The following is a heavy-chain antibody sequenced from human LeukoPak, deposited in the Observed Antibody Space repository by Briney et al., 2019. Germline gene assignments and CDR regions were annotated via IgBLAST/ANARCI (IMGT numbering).Heavy chain of an antibody. CDR1: GFTFSSYA. J-gene: IGHJ4*02. Sequence: PGGSLRLSCAASGFTFSSYAMHWVRQAPGKGLEWVAVISYDGSNKYYADSVKGRFTISRDNSKNTLYLQMNSLRAEDTAVYYCAKAERYYYDSSGLLDYWGQGTLVTVSS. CDR2: ISYDGSNK. D-gene: IGHD3-22*01. V-gene: IGHV3-30-3*01. CDR3: AKAERYYYDSSGLLDY.